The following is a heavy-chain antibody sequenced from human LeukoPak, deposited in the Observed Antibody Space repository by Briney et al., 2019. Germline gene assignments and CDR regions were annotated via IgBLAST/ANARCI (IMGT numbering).Heavy chain of an antibody. CDR1: GYTFTSYY. V-gene: IGHV1-46*01. CDR2: INPSGGST. CDR3: ARSPSNFWSGYPYYFDY. Sequence: APVKVSCKASGYTFTSYYMHWVRQAPGQGLEWMGIINPSGGSTSYAQKFQGRVTMTRDTSTSTVYMELSSLRSEDTAVYYCARSPSNFWSGYPYYFDYWGQGTLVTVSS. J-gene: IGHJ4*02. D-gene: IGHD3-3*01.